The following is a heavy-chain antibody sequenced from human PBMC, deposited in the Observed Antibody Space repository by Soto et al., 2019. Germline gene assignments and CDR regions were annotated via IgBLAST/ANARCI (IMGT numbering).Heavy chain of an antibody. J-gene: IGHJ4*02. CDR2: INHSGST. CDR3: ARGGNSGYVW. V-gene: IGHV4-34*01. D-gene: IGHD5-12*01. CDR1: GGSFSGYY. Sequence: QVQLQQWGAGLLKPSETLSLTCAVYGGSFSGYYWSWIRQPPGKGLEWIGEINHSGSTNYNPSLKRRVSISVDTSRHQFSLELSCVTAAGTAVYYCARGGNSGYVWWGQGTLVTVSS.